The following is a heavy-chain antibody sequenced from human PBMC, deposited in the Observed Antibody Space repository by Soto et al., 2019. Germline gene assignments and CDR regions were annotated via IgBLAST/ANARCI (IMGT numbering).Heavy chain of an antibody. CDR3: ARGEGYCSSTSCYSNWFDP. Sequence: GGSLRLSCAASGFTFSSYSMNWVRQAPGKGLEWVSYISSSSSTIYYADSVKGRFTISRDNAKNSLYLQMNSLRDEDTAVYYCARGEGYCSSTSCYSNWFDPWGQGTLVT. J-gene: IGHJ5*02. D-gene: IGHD2-2*01. CDR1: GFTFSSYS. CDR2: ISSSSSTI. V-gene: IGHV3-48*02.